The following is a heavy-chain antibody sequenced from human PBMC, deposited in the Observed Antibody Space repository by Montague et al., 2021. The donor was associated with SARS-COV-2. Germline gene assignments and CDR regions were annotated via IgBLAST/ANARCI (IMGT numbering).Heavy chain of an antibody. J-gene: IGHJ4*02. CDR2: ISFDGSKT. CDR1: GFTFSSYG. V-gene: IGHV3-30*18. CDR3: AKDQAVPGTSLDY. Sequence: SLRLSCAASGFTFSSYGIHWVRQAPGKGLEWVAVISFDGSKTYYADSVKGRFTISRDNSKNTLYLQMNSLRAEDTAVYYCAKDQAVPGTSLDYWGQGTLVTVSS. D-gene: IGHD6-19*01.